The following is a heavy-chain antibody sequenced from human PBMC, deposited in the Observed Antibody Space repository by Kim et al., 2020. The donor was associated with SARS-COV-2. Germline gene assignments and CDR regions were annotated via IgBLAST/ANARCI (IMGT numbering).Heavy chain of an antibody. D-gene: IGHD6-19*01. J-gene: IGHJ4*02. Sequence: AASVRGRFTISRDNSKNTLYLQRNSLRAEDTALYYCAKDTPVAVAGTIDYWGQGTLVTVSS. V-gene: IGHV3-23*01. CDR3: AKDTPVAVAGTIDY.